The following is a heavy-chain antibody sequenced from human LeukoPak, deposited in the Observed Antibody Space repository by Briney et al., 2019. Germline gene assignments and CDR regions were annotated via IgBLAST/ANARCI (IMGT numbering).Heavy chain of an antibody. J-gene: IGHJ4*02. V-gene: IGHV3-9*01. D-gene: IGHD3-10*01. CDR2: ISWNSGSI. Sequence: GRSLRLSCAASGFTFDDYAMHWVRQAPGKGLEWVSGISWNSGSIGYADSVKGRFTISRDNAKNSLYLQMNSLRAEDTALYYCVKDLGAGGGSVFDHWGQGVLVTVSS. CDR3: VKDLGAGGGSVFDH. CDR1: GFTFDDYA.